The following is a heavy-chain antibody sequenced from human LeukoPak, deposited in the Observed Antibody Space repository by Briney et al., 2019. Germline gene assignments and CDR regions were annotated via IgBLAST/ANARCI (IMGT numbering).Heavy chain of an antibody. CDR3: AGGFWSDTDF. Sequence: GGSLRLSCSASGFPFSSYAMHWVRQAPGKGLEYVSAISDSGGSTYYADSVKGRFTISRDNSKNTLYLQMSSLRAEDTAVYYCAGGFWSDTDFWGQGTQVTVSS. V-gene: IGHV3-64D*09. CDR1: GFPFSSYA. D-gene: IGHD3-3*01. J-gene: IGHJ4*02. CDR2: ISDSGGST.